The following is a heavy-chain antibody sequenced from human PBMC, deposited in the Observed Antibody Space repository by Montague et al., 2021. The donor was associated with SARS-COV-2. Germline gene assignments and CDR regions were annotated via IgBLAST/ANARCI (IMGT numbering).Heavy chain of an antibody. D-gene: IGHD2-2*01. CDR2: TTHDGET. V-gene: IGHV4-34*01. CDR1: GESFSGYF. Sequence: SETLSLTRAVRGESFSGYFWTWIRQPPGKGLEWIGDTTHDGETNYSPSLKSRVTISADKSKSQFSLKLNSVTPEDTAVYYCAREDCSSTSCYPTYFQHWGQGTLVTVSS. J-gene: IGHJ1*01. CDR3: AREDCSSTSCYPTYFQH.